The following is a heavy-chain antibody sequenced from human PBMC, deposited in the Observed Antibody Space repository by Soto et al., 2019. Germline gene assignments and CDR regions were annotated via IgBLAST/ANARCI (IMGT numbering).Heavy chain of an antibody. CDR2: ISGSGGST. D-gene: IGHD6-19*01. J-gene: IGHJ4*02. V-gene: IGHV3-23*01. CDR3: AKQYSSGWPVFDY. Sequence: EVQLLESGGGLVQPGGSLRLSCAASGFTFSSYAMSWFRQAPGKGLEWVSAISGSGGSTYYADSVKGRFTISRDNSKNTVYMKMNSMRAEDTAVYYCAKQYSSGWPVFDYWGQGTLVTVSS. CDR1: GFTFSSYA.